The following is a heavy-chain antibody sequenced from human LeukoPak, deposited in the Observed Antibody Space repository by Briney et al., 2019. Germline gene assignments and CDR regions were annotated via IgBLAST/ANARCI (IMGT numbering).Heavy chain of an antibody. CDR3: ARDWGLYTNYVYWFDP. Sequence: ASVKVSCKASGYTFTNYYMHWLRQAPGQGLEWTGIIKPNDGSTTYAQKFQGRVTMTRDMSTSTVYMEVSSLRYEDTAVYYCARDWGLYTNYVYWFDPWGQGTLVTVSS. V-gene: IGHV1-46*01. J-gene: IGHJ5*02. D-gene: IGHD4/OR15-4a*01. CDR2: IKPNDGST. CDR1: GYTFTNYY.